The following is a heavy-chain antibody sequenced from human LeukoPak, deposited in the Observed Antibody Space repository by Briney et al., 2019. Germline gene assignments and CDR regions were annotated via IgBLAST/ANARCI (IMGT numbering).Heavy chain of an antibody. CDR3: ARRLAEWSSNWFDP. CDR2: IYYTGGS. CDR1: GGSISSNYYY. J-gene: IGHJ5*02. Sequence: PSETLSLTCTVSGGSISSNYYYWGWIRQPPGKGLEWIASIYYTGGSYYNPSLKSRVAIAVDTSKDQFSLKLSSVTAADTAVYYCARRLAEWSSNWFDPWGQGTLVIVSS. D-gene: IGHD3-3*01. V-gene: IGHV4-39*01.